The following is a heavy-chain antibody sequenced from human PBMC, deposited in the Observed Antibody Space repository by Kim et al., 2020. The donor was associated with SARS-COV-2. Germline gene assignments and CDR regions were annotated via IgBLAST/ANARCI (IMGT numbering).Heavy chain of an antibody. CDR2: GRDP. V-gene: IGHV3-7*01. D-gene: IGHD6-19*01. Sequence: GRDPYYPDSLQNPFTISRDNAKNSVYLHMSSLRVEDTAIYYCVKGGSAYWGQGTLVTVSS. CDR3: VKGGSAY. J-gene: IGHJ4*02.